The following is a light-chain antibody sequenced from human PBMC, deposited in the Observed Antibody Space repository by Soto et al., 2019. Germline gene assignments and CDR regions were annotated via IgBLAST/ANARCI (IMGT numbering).Light chain of an antibody. J-gene: IGKJ1*01. V-gene: IGKV1-6*01. CDR1: QGIRTD. CDR2: GAS. CDR3: LHDYDYPLT. Sequence: AIHMTQSPSSLSASVGDSIIITCRASQGIRTDLGWYRQKPGKAPEFLISGASDLQSGVSSRLSGRGSGTEFTLTISSLQPEDFATYFCLHDYDYPLTFGQGTKVEMK.